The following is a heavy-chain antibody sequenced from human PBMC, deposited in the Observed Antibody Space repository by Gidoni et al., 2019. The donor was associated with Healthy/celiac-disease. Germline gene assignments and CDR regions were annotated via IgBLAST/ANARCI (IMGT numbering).Heavy chain of an antibody. CDR3: AKDLRVGATKQEDY. J-gene: IGHJ4*02. V-gene: IGHV3-30*02. CDR2: IRYDGSNK. CDR1: GFPFSSYG. D-gene: IGHD1-26*01. Sequence: QVQLVQSGGGVVQPGGSLTLSCAASGFPFSSYGMHWVRQAPGKGLEWVAFIRYDGSNKYYADSVKGRFTISRDNSKNTLYLQMNSLRAEDTAVYYCAKDLRVGATKQEDYWGQGTLVTVSS.